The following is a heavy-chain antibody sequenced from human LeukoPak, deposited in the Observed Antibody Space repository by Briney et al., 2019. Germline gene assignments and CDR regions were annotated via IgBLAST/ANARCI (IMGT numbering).Heavy chain of an antibody. D-gene: IGHD3-22*01. Sequence: GGSLRLSCAASGFTFSSYSMNWVRQAPGKGLEWVSAISGSGGSTYYADSVKGRFTISRDNSKNTLYLQMNSLRAEDTAVYYCARALGVVPIFWGQGTLVTVSS. CDR2: ISGSGGST. V-gene: IGHV3-23*01. J-gene: IGHJ4*02. CDR1: GFTFSSYS. CDR3: ARALGVVPIF.